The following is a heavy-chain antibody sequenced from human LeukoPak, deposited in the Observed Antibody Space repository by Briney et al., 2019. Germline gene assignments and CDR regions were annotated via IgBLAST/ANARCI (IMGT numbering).Heavy chain of an antibody. D-gene: IGHD2-2*01. CDR3: ARGGIVVVPAAQWTRDFDY. V-gene: IGHV4-34*01. Sequence: PSETLSLTCAVYGGSFSGYYWSWIRQPPGKGLEWIGEINHSGSTNYNPSLKSRVTISVDTSKNQFSLKLSSVTAADTAVYYCARGGIVVVPAAQWTRDFDYWGQGTLVTVSS. CDR1: GGSFSGYY. CDR2: INHSGST. J-gene: IGHJ4*02.